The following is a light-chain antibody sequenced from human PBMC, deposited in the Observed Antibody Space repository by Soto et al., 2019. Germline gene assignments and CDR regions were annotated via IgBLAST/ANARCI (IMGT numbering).Light chain of an antibody. Sequence: DIQLTQSPSTLSASVGDRVTITCRASQSIRSWLAWYQQKPGKAPKLLIYKASSLESGVPSRFRGSGSGTEFTLTISSLQPDDFATYYCQQYNSFPYTFGQGTRLEI. J-gene: IGKJ5*01. CDR3: QQYNSFPYT. V-gene: IGKV1-5*03. CDR2: KAS. CDR1: QSIRSW.